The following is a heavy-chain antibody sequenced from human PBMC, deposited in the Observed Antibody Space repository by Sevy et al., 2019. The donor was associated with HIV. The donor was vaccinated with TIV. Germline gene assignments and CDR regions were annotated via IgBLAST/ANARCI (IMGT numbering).Heavy chain of an antibody. Sequence: GASLRLSCAASGFTFSNYWMSWVRQAPGKGLEWVANIKQDGSEKYYVDSVKGRFTISRDNAKNSLSLQMNSLRAGDTAMYYCARDKGQGWFDPWGQGTLVTVSS. CDR2: IKQDGSEK. V-gene: IGHV3-7*01. J-gene: IGHJ5*02. CDR1: GFTFSNYW. CDR3: ARDKGQGWFDP.